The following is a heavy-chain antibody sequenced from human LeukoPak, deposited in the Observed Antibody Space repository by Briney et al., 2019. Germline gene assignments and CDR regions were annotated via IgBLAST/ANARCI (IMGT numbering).Heavy chain of an antibody. V-gene: IGHV1-2*02. D-gene: IGHD6-13*01. CDR3: ARVGGSSWYFDY. J-gene: IGHJ4*02. CDR2: INPNSGGT. CDR1: GYTFTSYD. Sequence: VASVKVSCKASGYTFTSYDINWVRQAPGQGLEWMGWINPNSGGTNYAQKFQGRVTMTRDTSISTAYMELSRLRSDDTAVYYCARVGGSSWYFDYWGQGTLVTVSS.